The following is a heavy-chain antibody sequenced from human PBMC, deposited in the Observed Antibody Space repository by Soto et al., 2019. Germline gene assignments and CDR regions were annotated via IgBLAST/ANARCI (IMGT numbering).Heavy chain of an antibody. J-gene: IGHJ4*02. CDR3: AKDSFSIAAAGHFDY. CDR2: ISGSGGST. Sequence: PGGSLRLSCAASGFTFSSYAMSWVRQAPGKGLEWVSAISGSGGSTYYADSVKGRFTISRDNSKNTLYLQMNSPRAEDTAVYYCAKDSFSIAAAGHFDYWGQGTLVTVLL. CDR1: GFTFSSYA. D-gene: IGHD6-13*01. V-gene: IGHV3-23*01.